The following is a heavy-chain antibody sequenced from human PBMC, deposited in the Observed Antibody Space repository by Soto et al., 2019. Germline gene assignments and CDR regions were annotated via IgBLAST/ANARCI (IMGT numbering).Heavy chain of an antibody. CDR1: GFTFSSYW. V-gene: IGHV3-74*01. J-gene: IGHJ4*02. D-gene: IGHD2-15*01. CDR3: VRTSLVVAAATREDY. Sequence: EVQLVESGGGLVQPGGSLRLSCAASGFTFSSYWMHWVRQATGKGLGWVSRSNSDGGSKSYAASVKGPFTITRDNAKNMLYLQMNRLRAEDTAVYYCVRTSLVVAAATREDYWGQGTLVTVSS. CDR2: SNSDGGSK.